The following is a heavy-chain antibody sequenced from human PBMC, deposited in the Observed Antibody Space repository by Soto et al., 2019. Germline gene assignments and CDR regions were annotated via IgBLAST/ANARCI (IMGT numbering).Heavy chain of an antibody. Sequence: PSETLSLTCAVSGGSISSGGYSWSWIRQPPGKGLEWIGYIYHSGSTYYNPSLKSRVTISVDRSKNQFSLKLSSVTAADTAVYYCARGLNYYDSSGPYDYWGQGTLVTVSS. J-gene: IGHJ4*02. CDR2: IYHSGST. CDR1: GGSISSGGYS. D-gene: IGHD3-22*01. CDR3: ARGLNYYDSSGPYDY. V-gene: IGHV4-30-2*01.